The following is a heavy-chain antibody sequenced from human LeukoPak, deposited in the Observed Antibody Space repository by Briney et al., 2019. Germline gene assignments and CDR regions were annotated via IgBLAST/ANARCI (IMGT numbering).Heavy chain of an antibody. J-gene: IGHJ6*03. Sequence: ASVKVSCKASGYTFTSYDINWVRQATGQGLEWMGWMNPNSGNTGYAQKFQGRVTITRNTSISTAYMELSSLRSEDTAVYYCARCTRGGFWSGYLATYYYYYMDVWGKGTTVTVSS. CDR3: ARCTRGGFWSGYLATYYYYYMDV. D-gene: IGHD3-3*01. V-gene: IGHV1-8*03. CDR1: GYTFTSYD. CDR2: MNPNSGNT.